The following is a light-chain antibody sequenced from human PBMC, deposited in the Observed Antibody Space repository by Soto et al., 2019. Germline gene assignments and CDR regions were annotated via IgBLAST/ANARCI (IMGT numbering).Light chain of an antibody. Sequence: DIQLTQSPSFLSASVGDRVIITCRASQDISNRLAWYQQKPGKAPKLLISNAFTLHSGVPSRFRGSGSGTEFTLPISSLQPEDFATYYCQRFNSCPLIFGGGTKVEIK. CDR2: NAF. J-gene: IGKJ4*01. V-gene: IGKV1-9*01. CDR3: QRFNSCPLI. CDR1: QDISNR.